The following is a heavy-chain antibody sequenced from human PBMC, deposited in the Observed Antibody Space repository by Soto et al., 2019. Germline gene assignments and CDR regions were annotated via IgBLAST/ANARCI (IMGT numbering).Heavy chain of an antibody. V-gene: IGHV6-1*01. CDR1: GDSVSSNSAA. Sequence: PSQTLSLTCAISGDSVSSNSAAWNWIRQSPSRGLEWLGRTYYRSKWYNDYAVSVKSRITINPDTSKNQFSLQLNSVTPEDTAVYYCARAIYDFWSGYPIPYYYYYMDFWGKGTTVTVSS. D-gene: IGHD3-3*01. CDR2: TYYRSKWYN. CDR3: ARAIYDFWSGYPIPYYYYYMDF. J-gene: IGHJ6*03.